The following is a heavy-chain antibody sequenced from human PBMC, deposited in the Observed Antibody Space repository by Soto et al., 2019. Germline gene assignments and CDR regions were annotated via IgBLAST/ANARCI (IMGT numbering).Heavy chain of an antibody. Sequence: QITLKESGPTLVKPTQTLTLTCTFSGFSLSTSGVGVGWIRQPPGKALEWLALIYWDDDKRYSPFLKSRLTITKDTSKNQVVLTMTNIDPVDTATYYCAHRPSYCSGGSCYSDFDYWGQGTLVTVSS. D-gene: IGHD2-15*01. CDR3: AHRPSYCSGGSCYSDFDY. V-gene: IGHV2-5*02. J-gene: IGHJ4*02. CDR1: GFSLSTSGVG. CDR2: IYWDDDK.